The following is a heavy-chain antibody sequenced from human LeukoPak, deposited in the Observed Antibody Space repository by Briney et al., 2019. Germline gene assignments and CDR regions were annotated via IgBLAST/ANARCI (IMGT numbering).Heavy chain of an antibody. J-gene: IGHJ4*02. V-gene: IGHV3-21*04. CDR2: ISGSSSYI. Sequence: GGSLRLSCAASGFTFSSYNMNWVRQAPGKGLEWVSSISGSSSYIYYADSVKGRITISRDNAKNSLYLQMNSLRAEDTALYYCAKGFGIAVAGPTFDYWGQGTLVTVSS. CDR3: AKGFGIAVAGPTFDY. CDR1: GFTFSSYN. D-gene: IGHD6-19*01.